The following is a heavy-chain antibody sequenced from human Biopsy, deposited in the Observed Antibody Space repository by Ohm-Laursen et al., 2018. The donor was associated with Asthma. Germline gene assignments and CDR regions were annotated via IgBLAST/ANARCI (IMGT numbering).Heavy chain of an antibody. CDR1: GGSISSGGYS. D-gene: IGHD5-24*01. J-gene: IGHJ4*02. V-gene: IGHV4-30-2*01. CDR3: ARVKDGYNFDY. Sequence: TLSLTCAVSGGSISSGGYSWSWIRQPPGKGLEWIGYIYHSGSTYYNPPLKSRVTISVDRSKNQFSLKLSSMTAADTAVYYCARVKDGYNFDYWGQGTLVTVSS. CDR2: IYHSGST.